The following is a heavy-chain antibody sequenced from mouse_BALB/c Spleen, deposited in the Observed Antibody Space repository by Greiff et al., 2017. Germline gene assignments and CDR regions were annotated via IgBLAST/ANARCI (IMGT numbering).Heavy chain of an antibody. V-gene: IGHV5-17*02. Sequence: EVKLMESGGGLVQPGGSRKLSCAASGFTFSSFGMHWVRQAPEKGLEWVAYISSGSSTIYYADTVKGRFTISRDNPKNTLFLQMTSLRSEDTAMYYCARWGDAFDYWGQGTTLTVSS. CDR3: ARWGDAFDY. CDR2: ISSGSSTI. D-gene: IGHD3-3*01. CDR1: GFTFSSFG. J-gene: IGHJ2*01.